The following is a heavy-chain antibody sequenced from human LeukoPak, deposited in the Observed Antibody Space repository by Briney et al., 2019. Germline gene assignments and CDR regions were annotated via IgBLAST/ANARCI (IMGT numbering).Heavy chain of an antibody. D-gene: IGHD3-22*01. J-gene: IGHJ4*02. CDR2: IYYSGST. CDR1: GGSISSYY. CDR3: ARDGYDSSGNIGLDY. Sequence: SETLSLTCTVSGGSISSYYWSWIRQPPGKELEWIGYIYYSGSTNYNPSLKSRVTISVDTSKNQFSLKLSSVTAADTAVYYCARDGYDSSGNIGLDYWGQGTLVTVSS. V-gene: IGHV4-59*01.